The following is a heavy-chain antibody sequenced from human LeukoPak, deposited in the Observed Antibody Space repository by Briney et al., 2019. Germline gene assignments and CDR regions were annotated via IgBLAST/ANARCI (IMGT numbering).Heavy chain of an antibody. V-gene: IGHV4-34*01. D-gene: IGHD3-9*01. J-gene: IGHJ4*02. CDR1: GGSFSGYY. CDR2: INHSGST. Sequence: SETLSLTCAVYGGSFSGYYWSWIRQPPGKGLEWIGEINHSGSTNYNPSLKSRVTISVDTSKNQFSLKLSYVTAADTAVYYCARGLNYDVLTGYTDFDYWGQGTLVTVSS. CDR3: ARGLNYDVLTGYTDFDY.